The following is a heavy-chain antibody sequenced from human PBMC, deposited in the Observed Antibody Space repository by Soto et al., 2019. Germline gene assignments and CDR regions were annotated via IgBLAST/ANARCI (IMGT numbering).Heavy chain of an antibody. D-gene: IGHD3-10*01. CDR2: IHYSGST. J-gene: IGHJ4*02. CDR1: GGSLSSGFSYY. Sequence: SETLSLTCAVSGGSLSSGFSYYWSWLRQSPGKGLEWIAYIHYSGSTYYNSSLKGRVTMSVDTAKNQFSLKVSSVTAADTAVYYCARSPKGLGNFDYWGQGTLVTVSS. CDR3: ARSPKGLGNFDY. V-gene: IGHV4-30-4*01.